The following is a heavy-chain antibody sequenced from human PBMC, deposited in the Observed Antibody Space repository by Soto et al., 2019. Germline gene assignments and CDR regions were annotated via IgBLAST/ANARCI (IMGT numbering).Heavy chain of an antibody. CDR3: ARDRGNIIVVGDWFDP. J-gene: IGHJ5*02. CDR2: IIPIFGTA. D-gene: IGHD3-22*01. Sequence: EASVKVSCKASGGTFSSYAISWVRQAPGQGLEWMGGIIPIFGTANYAQKFQGRVTITADKSTSTAYMELSSLRSEDTAVYYCARDRGNIIVVGDWFDPWGQGTLVSVAS. V-gene: IGHV1-69*06. CDR1: GGTFSSYA.